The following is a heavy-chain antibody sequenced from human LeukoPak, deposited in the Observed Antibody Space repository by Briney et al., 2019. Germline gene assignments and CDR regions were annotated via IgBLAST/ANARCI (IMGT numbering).Heavy chain of an antibody. CDR3: ARVWSGYGGHYYYYGMDV. Sequence: ASVKVSCKVSGYTLTELSMHWVRQAPGKGLEWMGGFDPEDGETIYAQKFQGRVTMTEDTSTDTAYMELSSLRSEDTAVYYCARVWSGYGGHYYYYGMDVWGQGTTVTVSS. CDR2: FDPEDGET. D-gene: IGHD1-26*01. CDR1: GYTLTELS. V-gene: IGHV1-24*01. J-gene: IGHJ6*02.